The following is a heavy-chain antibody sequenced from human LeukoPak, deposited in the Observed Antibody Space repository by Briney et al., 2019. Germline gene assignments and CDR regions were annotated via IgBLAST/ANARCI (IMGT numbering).Heavy chain of an antibody. CDR3: TKHYDFWSGYYWRRSDAFDI. CDR1: GFNFDDYG. D-gene: IGHD3-3*01. Sequence: PGGSLRLSCTASGFNFDDYGMSWVRQAPGKGLEWVSGVNWNGVSSGYADSVKGRFTLSRDNAKNSLYLQVNSLRAEDTALYHCTKHYDFWSGYYWRRSDAFDIWGQGTMVTVSS. V-gene: IGHV3-20*01. J-gene: IGHJ3*02. CDR2: VNWNGVSS.